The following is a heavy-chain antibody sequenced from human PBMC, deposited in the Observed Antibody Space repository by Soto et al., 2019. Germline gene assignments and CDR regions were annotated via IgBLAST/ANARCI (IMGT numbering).Heavy chain of an antibody. D-gene: IGHD2-15*01. J-gene: IGHJ5*02. CDR2: ISAYNGNT. CDR1: GYTFTNYG. CDR3: ARDRLPGRYCSGGSCYTDWFDP. V-gene: IGHV1-18*01. Sequence: ASVKVSCKASGYTFTNYGINWVREAPGRGREWRGWISAYNGNTNYAQKLQGRVTMTTDTSTSTAYMELRSLRSDDTAVYYCARDRLPGRYCSGGSCYTDWFDPWGQGTLVTVSS.